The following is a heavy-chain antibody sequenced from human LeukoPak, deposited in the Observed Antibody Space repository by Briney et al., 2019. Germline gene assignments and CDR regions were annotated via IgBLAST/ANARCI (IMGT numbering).Heavy chain of an antibody. D-gene: IGHD3-10*01. CDR2: IIPIFGTA. CDR3: ARDRSWRDLFDY. CDR1: GGTFSSYA. V-gene: IGHV1-69*13. J-gene: IGHJ4*02. Sequence: SVKVSCKASGGTFSSYAISWVRQAPGQGLEWMGGIIPIFGTANYAQKVHGRVTFSADESTRTAYMELRSLTSEDTAVYYCARDRSWRDLFDYWGQGTLVTVSS.